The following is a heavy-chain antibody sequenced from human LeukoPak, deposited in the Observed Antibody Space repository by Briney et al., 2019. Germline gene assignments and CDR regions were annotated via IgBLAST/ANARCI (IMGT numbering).Heavy chain of an antibody. J-gene: IGHJ4*02. V-gene: IGHV3-30-3*01. D-gene: IGHD3-16*01. Sequence: GGSLRLSCAASGFTFSSYAMHWVRQAPGKGLEWVAVISYDGSNKYYADSVKGRFTISRDNSKNTLYLQMISLRAEDTAVYYCARVYGISLWGQGTLVTVSS. CDR1: GFTFSSYA. CDR2: ISYDGSNK. CDR3: ARVYGISL.